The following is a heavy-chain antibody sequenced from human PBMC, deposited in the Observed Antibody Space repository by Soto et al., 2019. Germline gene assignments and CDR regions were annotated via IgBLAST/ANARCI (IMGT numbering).Heavy chain of an antibody. J-gene: IGHJ5*02. Sequence: SETLSLTCTVSGGSISSGGYYWSWIRQHPGRGLEWIAYIYYNGNTYYNPSLKSRVAVSVDTSKNQFSLNVRSVTAADTAVYYCARCSLVVIPVPGFDPWGQGTLVTVSS. V-gene: IGHV4-31*03. CDR1: GGSISSGGYY. CDR3: ARCSLVVIPVPGFDP. D-gene: IGHD2-15*01. CDR2: IYYNGNT.